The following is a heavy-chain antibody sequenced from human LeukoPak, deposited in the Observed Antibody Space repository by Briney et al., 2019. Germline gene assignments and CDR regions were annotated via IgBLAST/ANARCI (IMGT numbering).Heavy chain of an antibody. J-gene: IGHJ4*02. V-gene: IGHV4-30-2*01. CDR3: ARGRRITMVRGVTIDY. D-gene: IGHD3-10*01. CDR1: GDSISSGGNY. Sequence: SQTLSLTCTVSGDSISSGGNYWSWIRQPPGKGLEWIGEINHSGSTNYNPSLKSRVTISVDTSKNQFSLKLSSVTAADTAVYYCARGRRITMVRGVTIDYWGQGTLVTVSS. CDR2: INHSGST.